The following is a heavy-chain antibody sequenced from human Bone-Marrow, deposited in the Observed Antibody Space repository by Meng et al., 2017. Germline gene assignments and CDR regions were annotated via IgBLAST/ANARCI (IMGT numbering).Heavy chain of an antibody. CDR2: ISPYNGDT. CDR3: SGVRGSGWYAY. D-gene: IGHD6-19*01. CDR1: GYSFTSYN. Sequence: ASVKVSCKASGYSFTSYNINWVRQAPGQGLEWMGWISPYNGDTKYAEKFQGRVTMTTDTSTTTVYMELSSLRSDETAVYYCSGVRGSGWYAYWGQGTLVTVSS. J-gene: IGHJ4*02. V-gene: IGHV1-18*01.